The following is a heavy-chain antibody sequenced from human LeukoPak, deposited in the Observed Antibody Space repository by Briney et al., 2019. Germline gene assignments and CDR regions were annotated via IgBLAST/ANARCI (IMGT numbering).Heavy chain of an antibody. CDR1: GCILTNYY. V-gene: IGHV1-46*01. CDR2: INPSDGGT. J-gene: IGHJ6*02. D-gene: IGHD2-21*02. CDR3: ARGWNCGGDCYFYYYVMDV. Sequence: EASVKVSRKASGCILTNYYMHWVRQAPGQGLEWMGMINPSDGGTSYAQNFQDRVTMTRDTSTSTVYMELSSLRSDDTAVYYCARGWNCGGDCYFYYYVMDVWGQGTTVTVSS.